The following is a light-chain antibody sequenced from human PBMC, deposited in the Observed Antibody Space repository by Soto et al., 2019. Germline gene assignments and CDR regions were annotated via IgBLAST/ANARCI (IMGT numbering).Light chain of an antibody. CDR3: SSYTISSPVA. CDR1: SSDVGAYNS. V-gene: IGLV2-14*01. Sequence: QSALTQPASVSGSPGQSITISCTGTSSDVGAYNSVSWYQQHPGKAPKLMIYDVSSRPSGVSYRFSGSKSGNTASLTISGLQAEDEADYYCSSYTISSPVAFGGGTKLTVL. CDR2: DVS. J-gene: IGLJ2*01.